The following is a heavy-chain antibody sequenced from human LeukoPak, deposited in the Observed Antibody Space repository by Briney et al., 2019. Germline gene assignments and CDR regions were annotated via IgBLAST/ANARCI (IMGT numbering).Heavy chain of an antibody. J-gene: IGHJ5*02. CDR3: ARAVSPVTGGRGNWFDP. CDR1: GFTFSSYS. CDR2: ISSSSSYI. V-gene: IGHV3-21*04. D-gene: IGHD7-27*01. Sequence: GGSLRLSCAASGFTFSSYSMNWVRQAPGKGLEWVSSISSSSSYIYYADSVKGRFTTSRDIAKNSLYLQMNSLRSDDTAVYYCARAVSPVTGGRGNWFDPWGQGTLVTVSS.